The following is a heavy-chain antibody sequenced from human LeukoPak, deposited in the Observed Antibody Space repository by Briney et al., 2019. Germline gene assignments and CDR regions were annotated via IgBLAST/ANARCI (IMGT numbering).Heavy chain of an antibody. V-gene: IGHV3-64*01. CDR2: ISSNGGST. D-gene: IGHD3-22*01. CDR3: ARNHHYYDSSGYSDY. CDR1: GFTFSSYA. Sequence: GGSLRLSCAASGFTFSSYAMSWVRQAPGKGLEYVSAISSNGGSTYYANSVKGRFTISRDNSKNTLYLQMGSLRAEDMAVYYCARNHHYYDSSGYSDYWGQGTLVTVSS. J-gene: IGHJ4*02.